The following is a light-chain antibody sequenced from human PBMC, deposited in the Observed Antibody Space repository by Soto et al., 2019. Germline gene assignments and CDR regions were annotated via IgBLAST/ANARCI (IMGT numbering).Light chain of an antibody. CDR2: EAS. CDR3: QHYNSWPRT. Sequence: EVVITQSPATLSVSPGERATLSCRASQSVNRNLAWYQQKPGQAPRLLIYEASIRASGDPARFSGSGSGTEFTLTISSLQSEDFAVYYCQHYNSWPRTFGQGTKVDIK. J-gene: IGKJ1*01. V-gene: IGKV3-15*01. CDR1: QSVNRN.